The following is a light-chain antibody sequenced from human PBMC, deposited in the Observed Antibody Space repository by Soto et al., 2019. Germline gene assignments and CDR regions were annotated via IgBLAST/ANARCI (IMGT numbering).Light chain of an antibody. CDR1: QSVSSW. Sequence: DIQMTQSPSNLSESVGDRVTITCRASQSVSSWLAWYQQKPGKAPKFLIYDASSLESGVPSRFSGSGSGTEFTLTISILQPDDFATYYCQNYDSYPRTFGQGTKVETK. J-gene: IGKJ1*01. CDR3: QNYDSYPRT. V-gene: IGKV1-5*01. CDR2: DAS.